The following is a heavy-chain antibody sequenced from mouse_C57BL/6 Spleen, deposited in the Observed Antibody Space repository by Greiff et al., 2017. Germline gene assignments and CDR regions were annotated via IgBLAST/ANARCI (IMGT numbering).Heavy chain of an antibody. J-gene: IGHJ3*01. D-gene: IGHD2-4*01. V-gene: IGHV2-5*01. Sequence: QVHVKQSGPGLVQPSQSLSITCTVSGFSLTSYGVHWVRQSPGKGLEWLGVIWRGGSTDYNAAFMSRLSITKDNSRSQVFFKMNSLQADDTAIYYCANLGASTMITTGFAYWGQGTLVTVSA. CDR3: ANLGASTMITTGFAY. CDR2: IWRGGST. CDR1: GFSLTSYG.